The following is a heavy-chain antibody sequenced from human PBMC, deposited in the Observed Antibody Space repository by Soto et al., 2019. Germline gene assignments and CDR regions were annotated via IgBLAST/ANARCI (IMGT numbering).Heavy chain of an antibody. D-gene: IGHD3-22*01. Sequence: QVQLVQSGAEVKKPGASVKVSCKASGYTFTSYDINWVRQATGQGLEWMGWMNPNSGNTGYAQKFQGRVTMTRNTSISTAYMELSSLTYEDTAVSYCARPNSSGYYFDYWGQGTLVTVSS. CDR2: MNPNSGNT. CDR1: GYTFTSYD. CDR3: ARPNSSGYYFDY. V-gene: IGHV1-8*01. J-gene: IGHJ4*02.